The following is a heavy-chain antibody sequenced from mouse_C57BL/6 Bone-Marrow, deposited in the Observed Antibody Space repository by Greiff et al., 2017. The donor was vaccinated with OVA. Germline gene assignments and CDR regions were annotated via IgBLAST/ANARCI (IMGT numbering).Heavy chain of an antibody. CDR3: CIYYDYEGAMDY. CDR2: IYPGSGNT. Sequence: QVQLKESGAELVRPGASVKLSCKASGYTFTDYYINWVKQRPGQGLEWIARIYPGSGNTYYNEKFKGKATLTAEKSSSTAYMQLSSLTSEDSAVYFCCIYYDYEGAMDYWGQGTSVTVSS. CDR1: GYTFTDYY. J-gene: IGHJ4*01. V-gene: IGHV1-76*01. D-gene: IGHD2-4*01.